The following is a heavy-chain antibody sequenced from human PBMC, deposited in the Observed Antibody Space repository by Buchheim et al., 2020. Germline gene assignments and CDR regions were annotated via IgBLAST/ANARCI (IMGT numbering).Heavy chain of an antibody. CDR1: GFTFSSYG. CDR3: AKNRDPYLYLREFDY. V-gene: IGHV3-30*18. J-gene: IGHJ4*02. Sequence: QVQLVESGGGVVQTGRSLRLSCAASGFTFSSYGMHWVRQAPGKGLEWVALISYDGNKKYFADSVKGRFTISRDNSKNMLYLQMSSLKTEDTAIYYYAKNRDPYLYLREFDYWGQGTL. CDR2: ISYDGNKK. D-gene: IGHD2-2*02.